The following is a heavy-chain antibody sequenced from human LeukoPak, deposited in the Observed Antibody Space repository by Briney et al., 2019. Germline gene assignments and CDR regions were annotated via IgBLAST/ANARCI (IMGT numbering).Heavy chain of an antibody. CDR1: GYSFSIYW. V-gene: IGHV5-51*01. Sequence: GESLKISCKGSGYSFSIYWIGWVRQMPGKGLQWMGITYSGDSEARYSPSFQGQVTISADKSISTAYLQWSSLKASDTAMYYCARGRRYSVYDIDYWGQGTLVTVSS. D-gene: IGHD5/OR15-5a*01. CDR2: TYSGDSEA. CDR3: ARGRRYSVYDIDY. J-gene: IGHJ4*02.